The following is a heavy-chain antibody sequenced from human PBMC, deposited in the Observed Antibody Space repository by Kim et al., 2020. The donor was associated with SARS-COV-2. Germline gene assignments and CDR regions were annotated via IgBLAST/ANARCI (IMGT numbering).Heavy chain of an antibody. J-gene: IGHJ3*01. Sequence: SETLSLTCTVSGSSIGIGYYWAWIRQPPGRGLEWIGSISHTGNTYSNPSLRGRISISVDTSKRQFSLNVTSETAADTAGYSCARMGISGCMNFDVWGLGT. CDR3: ARMGISGCMNFDV. D-gene: IGHD6-25*01. V-gene: IGHV4-38-2*02. CDR1: GSSIGIGYY. CDR2: ISHTGNT.